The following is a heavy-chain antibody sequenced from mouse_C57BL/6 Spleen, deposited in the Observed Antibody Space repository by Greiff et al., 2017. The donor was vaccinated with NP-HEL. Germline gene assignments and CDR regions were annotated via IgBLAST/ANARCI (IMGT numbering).Heavy chain of an antibody. CDR1: GFTFSDYY. J-gene: IGHJ2*01. Sequence: EVMLVESGGGLVQPGGSLKLSCAASGFTFSDYYMYWVRQTPEKRLEWVAYISNGGGSTYYPDPVTGRFTISRDNAKNTLYLQMSRLKSEDTAMYYCARHAHYYGSSLYYFDYWGQGTTLTVSS. CDR2: ISNGGGST. CDR3: ARHAHYYGSSLYYFDY. D-gene: IGHD1-1*01. V-gene: IGHV5-12*01.